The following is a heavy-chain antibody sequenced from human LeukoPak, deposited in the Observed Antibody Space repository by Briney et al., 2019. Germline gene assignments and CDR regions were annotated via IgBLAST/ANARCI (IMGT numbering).Heavy chain of an antibody. CDR1: GGSFSSGDYY. V-gene: IGHV4-30-4*01. CDR3: ARLFGRQGQWLADAFDI. Sequence: PSETLSLTCTVSGGSFSSGDYYWSWIRQPPGKGLVWIGYIYYSGSTYYSPSLKSRVIISVDTSKNQFSLKLSSVTAADTAVYYCARLFGRQGQWLADAFDIWGQGTMVTVSS. CDR2: IYYSGST. J-gene: IGHJ3*02. D-gene: IGHD6-19*01.